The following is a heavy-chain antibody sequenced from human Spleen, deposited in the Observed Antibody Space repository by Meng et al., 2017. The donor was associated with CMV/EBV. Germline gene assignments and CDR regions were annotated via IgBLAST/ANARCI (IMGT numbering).Heavy chain of an antibody. J-gene: IGHJ4*02. CDR2: ISSSGVYI. Sequence: GESLKISCAASGFTFSNFRMNWVRQAPGKGLEWVSSISSSGVYIFYANSVEGRFTISRDDAKNSLHLQMNNLRAEDTAVYYCVRSPRSCSSTSCYSNHFDYWGQGALVTVSS. CDR3: VRSPRSCSSTSCYSNHFDY. CDR1: GFTFSNFR. D-gene: IGHD2-2*01. V-gene: IGHV3-21*01.